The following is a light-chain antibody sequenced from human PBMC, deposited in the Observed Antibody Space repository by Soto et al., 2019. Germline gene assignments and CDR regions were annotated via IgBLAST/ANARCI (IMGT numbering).Light chain of an antibody. CDR2: GAS. V-gene: IGKV3-15*01. Sequence: AWDQQKPRQAPRRLIYGASTRATGIPAAFSGSGSGTEFNLTISSLQSDDLAVYYCQQYNNWPPWTFGQGTRVEI. CDR3: QQYNNWPPWT. J-gene: IGKJ1*01.